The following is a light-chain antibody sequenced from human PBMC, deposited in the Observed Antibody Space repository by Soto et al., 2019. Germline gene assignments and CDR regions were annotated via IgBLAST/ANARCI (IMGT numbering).Light chain of an antibody. Sequence: QSALTQPRSVSGSPGQSVTISCTGTNSDVGGYNFVSWYQQLPGKAPKLMISAVSQRPSGVPDRFSGSKSGNTASLTISGLQADDEADYFCCSYTSSTTVVFGGGTKLTVL. CDR2: AVS. V-gene: IGLV2-11*01. CDR1: NSDVGGYNF. J-gene: IGLJ2*01. CDR3: CSYTSSTTVV.